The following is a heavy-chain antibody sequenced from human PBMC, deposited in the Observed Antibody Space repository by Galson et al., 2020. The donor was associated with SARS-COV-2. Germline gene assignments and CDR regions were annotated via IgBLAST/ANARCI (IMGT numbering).Heavy chain of an antibody. CDR3: ARAPITMIVVLGAFDI. CDR2: IYYSGST. CDR1: GGSISSGGYY. Sequence: SETLSLTCTVSGGSISSGGYYWSWIRPHPGKGLEWIGYIYYSGSTYYNPSLKSRVTISVDTSKNQFSLKLSSVTAADTAVYYCARAPITMIVVLGAFDIWGQGTMVTVSS. J-gene: IGHJ3*02. V-gene: IGHV4-31*03. D-gene: IGHD3-22*01.